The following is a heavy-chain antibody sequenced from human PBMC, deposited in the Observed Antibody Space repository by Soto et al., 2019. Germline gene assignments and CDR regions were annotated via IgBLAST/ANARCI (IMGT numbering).Heavy chain of an antibody. CDR1: GYTFTSYG. CDR3: ARSPGSIVVPSAIHWFDP. D-gene: IGHD2-2*02. J-gene: IGHJ5*02. V-gene: IGHV1-18*01. CDR2: ISAYNVNT. Sequence: QVQLVQSGAEVKKPGASVKVSCKASGYTFTSYGISWVRQAPGQGLEWMGWISAYNVNTNYAQKLQGRVTMTTDTSTSTAYMELRSRRSDDTAVYYCARSPGSIVVPSAIHWFDPWGKGPLVTVSS.